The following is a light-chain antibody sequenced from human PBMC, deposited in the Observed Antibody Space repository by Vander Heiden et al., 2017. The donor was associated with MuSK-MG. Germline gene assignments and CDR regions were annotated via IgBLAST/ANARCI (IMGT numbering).Light chain of an antibody. CDR2: EVS. Sequence: QSALTQPPSASGPPGQSVTITCTGTSSDVGVYNYVSWYQQHPGKAPKLMIYEVSKRPSGVPDRFSGSKSGNTASLTVSGLQAEDEADYYCSSYAGSNNLVFGGGTKLTVL. CDR3: SSYAGSNNLV. V-gene: IGLV2-8*01. J-gene: IGLJ2*01. CDR1: SSDVGVYNY.